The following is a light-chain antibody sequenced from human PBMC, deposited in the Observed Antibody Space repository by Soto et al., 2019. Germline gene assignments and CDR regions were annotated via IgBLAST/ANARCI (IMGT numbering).Light chain of an antibody. CDR1: QSISDW. CDR3: QQYSSYYLYT. J-gene: IGKJ2*01. CDR2: KAS. Sequence: DIRMTQSPSTLPASVGDRGTITCRASQSISDWLAWYQQKPGQAPKLLIYKASSLESGVPSRFSGSGSGTEFTLTISSLQPDDVATYYCQQYSSYYLYTFGQGPK. V-gene: IGKV1-5*03.